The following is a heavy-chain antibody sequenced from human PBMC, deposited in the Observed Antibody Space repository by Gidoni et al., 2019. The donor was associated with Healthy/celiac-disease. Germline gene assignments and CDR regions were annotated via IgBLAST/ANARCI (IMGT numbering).Heavy chain of an antibody. D-gene: IGHD3-22*01. V-gene: IGHV3-21*01. CDR2: ISSSSSYI. CDR3: ARSSYYYDSSGATPPDY. J-gene: IGHJ4*02. Sequence: EVQLVASGGGLVKPGGSLRLSCAASGFTFSSYSMNWVRQAPGKGLEWVSSISSSSSYIYYADSVKGRFTISRDNAKNSLYLQMNSLRAEDTAVYYCARSSYYYDSSGATPPDYWGQGTLVTVSS. CDR1: GFTFSSYS.